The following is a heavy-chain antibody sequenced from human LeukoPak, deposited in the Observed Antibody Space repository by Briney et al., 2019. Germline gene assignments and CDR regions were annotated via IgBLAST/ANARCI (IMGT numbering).Heavy chain of an antibody. Sequence: GGSLRLSCAASGFTFSSYAMSWVRQAPGKGLEWVSGISGSGGSTYYADSVKGRFTISRDNSKNTLYLQMNSLRAEDTAVYHCAKDQYSSGWYRFDYWGQEPWSPSPQ. CDR1: GFTFSSYA. J-gene: IGHJ4*01. D-gene: IGHD6-19*01. CDR3: AKDQYSSGWYRFDY. V-gene: IGHV3-23*01. CDR2: ISGSGGST.